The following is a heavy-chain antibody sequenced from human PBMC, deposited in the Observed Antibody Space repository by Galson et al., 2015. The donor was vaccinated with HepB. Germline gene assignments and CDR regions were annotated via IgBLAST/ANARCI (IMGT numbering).Heavy chain of an antibody. V-gene: IGHV3-33*08. J-gene: IGHJ1*01. CDR1: GFTFRSFG. CDR3: ARGVYYGSLWFQH. D-gene: IGHD3-10*01. Sequence: SLRLSCAASGFTFRSFGIHWVRQAPGKGLEWVAVIWYDGSNKYYADSVKGRFTISRDNSKNTLYLQMNSLRAEDTAVYYCARGVYYGSLWFQHWGQGTLVTVSS. CDR2: IWYDGSNK.